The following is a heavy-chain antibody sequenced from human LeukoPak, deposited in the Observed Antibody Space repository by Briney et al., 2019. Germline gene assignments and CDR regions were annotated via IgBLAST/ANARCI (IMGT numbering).Heavy chain of an antibody. CDR3: ARDVHYYDILTGYYRNAFDI. D-gene: IGHD3-9*01. CDR2: IYYSGST. CDR1: GGSISSSSYY. J-gene: IGHJ3*02. Sequence: SETLSLTCTVSGGSISSSSYYWGWIRQPPGKGLEWIGSIYYSGSTNCNPSLKSRVIISVDTSKNQFSLKLSSVTAADTAVYYCARDVHYYDILTGYYRNAFDIWGQGTMVTVSS. V-gene: IGHV4-39*07.